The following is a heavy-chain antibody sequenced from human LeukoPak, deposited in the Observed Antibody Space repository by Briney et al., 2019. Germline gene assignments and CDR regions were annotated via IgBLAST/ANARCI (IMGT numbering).Heavy chain of an antibody. CDR1: GGSISNYY. D-gene: IGHD3-3*01. CDR3: ARAPDFWSGYFDY. J-gene: IGHJ4*02. V-gene: IGHV4-59*01. Sequence: SETLSLTCTVSGGSISNYYWSWIRQPPGKGLEWIGYIYYSGSTNYNPSLKSRVTISVDTSKNQFSLKLSSVTGADTAVYYCARAPDFWSGYFDYWGQGTLVTVFS. CDR2: IYYSGST.